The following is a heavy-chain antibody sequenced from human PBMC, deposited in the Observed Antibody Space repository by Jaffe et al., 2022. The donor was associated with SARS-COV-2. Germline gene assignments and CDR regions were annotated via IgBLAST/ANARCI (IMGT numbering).Heavy chain of an antibody. CDR1: GFTFSSYP. V-gene: IGHV3-64*07. D-gene: IGHD5-18*01. Sequence: EVQLVESGGGLVQPGGSLRLSCAASGFTFSSYPLHWVRQAPGKGLEYVSGISSSGGSTYYADSVKGRFTISRDNSKNTLYLQMGSLRAEDMALYYCARRTVSSYGYSFDYWGHGTLVTVSS. CDR2: ISSSGGST. J-gene: IGHJ4*01. CDR3: ARRTVSSYGYSFDY.